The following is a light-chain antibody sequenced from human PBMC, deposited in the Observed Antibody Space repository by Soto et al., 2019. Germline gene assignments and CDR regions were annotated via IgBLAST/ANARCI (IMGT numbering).Light chain of an antibody. V-gene: IGKV3-20*01. Sequence: EIVLTQSPGTLSLSPGERTTLSCRASHSISRDLAWYRQKPGQGPRLLIYGASSRATGIPDRFSGSGSGTDFTLTISRLEPEDFAVYYCQQYGSSPWTFGQGTKVDI. CDR2: GAS. J-gene: IGKJ1*01. CDR1: HSISRD. CDR3: QQYGSSPWT.